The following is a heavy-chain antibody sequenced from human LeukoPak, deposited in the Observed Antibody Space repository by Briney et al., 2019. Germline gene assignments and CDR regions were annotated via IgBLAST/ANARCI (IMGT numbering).Heavy chain of an antibody. V-gene: IGHV4-61*02. J-gene: IGHJ5*02. D-gene: IGHD6-19*01. Sequence: SETLSLTCTVSGGSISSGSYYWSWIRQPAGKGLEWIGRIYISGSTNSNPSLKSRVIISIDTSKNQFSLNLSSVTAADTAVYYCGRSGGEQWLGNWFDPWGQGTLVTVSS. CDR3: GRSGGEQWLGNWFDP. CDR2: IYISGST. CDR1: GGSISSGSYY.